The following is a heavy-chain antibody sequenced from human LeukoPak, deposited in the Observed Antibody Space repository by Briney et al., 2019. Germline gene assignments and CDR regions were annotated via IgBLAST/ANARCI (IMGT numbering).Heavy chain of an antibody. V-gene: IGHV3-30*04. D-gene: IGHD3-10*01. CDR3: ARAFAGAPFDL. CDR1: GFTLSAYS. Sequence: GGSLRLSCAASGFTLSAYSMHWVRQAPGKGLEWAAVVSSIGRQEYYADSVKGRFTISGDDSKNTLYLQMTSLTVEDTGLYYCARAFAGAPFDLWGRGTLVTVSS. CDR2: VSSIGRQE. J-gene: IGHJ2*01.